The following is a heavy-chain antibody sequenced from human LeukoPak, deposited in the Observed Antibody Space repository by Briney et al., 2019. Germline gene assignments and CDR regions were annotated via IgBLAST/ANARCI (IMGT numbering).Heavy chain of an antibody. CDR1: GFTFDDYA. D-gene: IGHD6-13*01. Sequence: GGSLRLSCAASGFTFDDYAMHWVRQAPGKGLEWVSGISWNSGSIGYADSVEGRFTISRDNAKNSLYLQMNSLRAEDTALYYCAKGWGQQLVQSAFDIWGQGTMVTVSS. J-gene: IGHJ3*02. V-gene: IGHV3-9*01. CDR3: AKGWGQQLVQSAFDI. CDR2: ISWNSGSI.